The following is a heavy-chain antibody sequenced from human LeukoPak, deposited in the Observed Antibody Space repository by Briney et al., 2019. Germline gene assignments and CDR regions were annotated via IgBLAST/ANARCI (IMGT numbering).Heavy chain of an antibody. CDR3: AKALSVMAFDI. CDR1: GFTFGDCA. D-gene: IGHD3-16*01. Sequence: GGSLRLSCTTSGFTFGDCAINWVRQAPGKGLEWVSAISGSGGSTYYADSVKGRFTISRDNSKNTLYLQMNSLRAEDTAVYYCAKALSVMAFDIWGQGTMVTVSS. CDR2: ISGSGGST. V-gene: IGHV3-23*01. J-gene: IGHJ3*02.